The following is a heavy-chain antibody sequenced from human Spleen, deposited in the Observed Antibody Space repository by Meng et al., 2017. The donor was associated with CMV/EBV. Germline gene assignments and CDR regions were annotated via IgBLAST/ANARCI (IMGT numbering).Heavy chain of an antibody. D-gene: IGHD6-13*01. CDR3: AKGQQNYYFDY. Sequence: GESLKISCTASGFTFDDFAMHWVRQTPGEGLEWVSVIYSSASKTYYADSVKGRFTISRDNSKNTLYLQMNSLRAEDTAVYYCAKGQQNYYFDYWGQGTLVTVS. CDR1: GFTFDDFA. V-gene: IGHV3-NL1*01. J-gene: IGHJ4*02. CDR2: IYSSASKT.